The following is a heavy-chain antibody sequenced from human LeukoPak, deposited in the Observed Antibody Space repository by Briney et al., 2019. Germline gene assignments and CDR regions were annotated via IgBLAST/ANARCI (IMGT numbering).Heavy chain of an antibody. J-gene: IGHJ4*02. CDR2: IYYSGST. CDR3: ARIHELVVMDY. D-gene: IGHD2-15*01. CDR1: GGSISSYY. Sequence: KPSETLSLTCTVSGGSISSYYWSWIRQPPGKGLEWIGYIYYSGSTNYNPSLKSRVTISVDTSKNQFSLKLSSVTAADTAVYYCARIHELVVMDYWGQGTLVTVSS. V-gene: IGHV4-59*01.